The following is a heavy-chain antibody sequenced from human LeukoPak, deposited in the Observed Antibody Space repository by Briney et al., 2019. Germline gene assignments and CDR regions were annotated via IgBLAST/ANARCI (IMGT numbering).Heavy chain of an antibody. CDR2: INHSGST. CDR1: GGSFCGYY. V-gene: IGHV4-34*01. D-gene: IGHD6-13*01. J-gene: IGHJ4*02. CDR3: ARGRRGIAAAGRGLYFDY. Sequence: SETLSLTCAVYGGSFCGYYWSWIRQPPGKGLEWIGEINHSGSTNYNPSLKSRVTISVDTSKNQFSLKLSSVTAADTAVYYCARGRRGIAAAGRGLYFDYWGQGTLVTVSS.